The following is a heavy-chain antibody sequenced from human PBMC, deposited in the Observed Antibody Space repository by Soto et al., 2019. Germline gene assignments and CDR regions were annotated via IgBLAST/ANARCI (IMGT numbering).Heavy chain of an antibody. CDR3: AKDPQYYDFWSGYSDY. Sequence: QMQLVESGGGVVQPGRSLRLSCAASGFTFGSYGMHWVRQAPGKGLEWVAVMSFDGSNKYYADSVKGRFTISRDNSKNTLYLQMNSLRTEDTAVYYCAKDPQYYDFWSGYSDYWGQGTLVTVSS. CDR2: MSFDGSNK. J-gene: IGHJ4*02. V-gene: IGHV3-30*18. D-gene: IGHD3-3*01. CDR1: GFTFGSYG.